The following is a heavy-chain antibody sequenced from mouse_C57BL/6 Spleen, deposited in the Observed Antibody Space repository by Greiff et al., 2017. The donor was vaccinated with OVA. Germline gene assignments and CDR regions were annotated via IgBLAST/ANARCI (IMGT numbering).Heavy chain of an antibody. D-gene: IGHD1-2*01. J-gene: IGHJ3*01. CDR2: FHPNSGST. CDR1: GYTFTSYW. CDR3: ARDGDCDGFWFAY. V-gene: IGHV1-64*01. Sequence: QVQLKQPGAELVKPGASVKLSCKASGYTFTSYWMHWVKQRPGQGLEWFGRFHPNSGSTNYNEKFKSKATLTVDKSSSTAYMQRSSLTSEDSAVYYCARDGDCDGFWFAYWGQGTLVTVSA.